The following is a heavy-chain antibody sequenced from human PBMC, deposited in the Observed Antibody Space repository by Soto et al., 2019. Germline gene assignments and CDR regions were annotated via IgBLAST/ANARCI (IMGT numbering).Heavy chain of an antibody. Sequence: SETLSLTCAVYGGSFSCHSWTWIRQSPGKGPKWIGDINHSGRVNYSPSLKSRVTISLDTSKNQFSLTLSAVTAADTAMYYCSTRAYDTNGYYRFDPWGQGTLVTVSS. CDR3: STRAYDTNGYYRFDP. J-gene: IGHJ5*01. CDR2: INHSGRV. V-gene: IGHV4-34*01. CDR1: GGSFSCHS. D-gene: IGHD3-22*01.